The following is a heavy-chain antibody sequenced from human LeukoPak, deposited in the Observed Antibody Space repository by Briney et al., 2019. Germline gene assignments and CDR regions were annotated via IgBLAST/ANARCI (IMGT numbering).Heavy chain of an antibody. J-gene: IGHJ4*02. V-gene: IGHV3-48*03. D-gene: IGHD3-16*01. CDR1: GFTFSSYE. CDR2: ISSSGSTI. CDR3: ARDRAMGALDY. Sequence: GGSLRLPCAASGFTFSSYEMNWVRQAPGKGLEWVSYISSSGSTIYYADSVKGRFTISRDNAKNSLYLQMNSLRAEDTAVYYCARDRAMGALDYWGQGTLVTVSS.